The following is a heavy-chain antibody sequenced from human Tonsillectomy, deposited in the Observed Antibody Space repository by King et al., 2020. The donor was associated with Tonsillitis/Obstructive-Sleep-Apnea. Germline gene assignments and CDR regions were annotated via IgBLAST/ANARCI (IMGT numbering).Heavy chain of an antibody. D-gene: IGHD3-22*01. V-gene: IGHV4-39*01. CDR2: IYYSGST. J-gene: IGHJ4*02. CDR3: ASLVYYYDSSGYYYFDY. CDR1: GGSISSSSYY. Sequence: LQLQESGPGLVKPSETLSLTCTVSGGSISSSSYYWGWIRQPPGKGLEWIGSIYYSGSTYYNPSLKSRVTISEDTSKNQFSLKLSSVTAADTAVYYCASLVYYYDSSGYYYFDYWGQGTLVTVSS.